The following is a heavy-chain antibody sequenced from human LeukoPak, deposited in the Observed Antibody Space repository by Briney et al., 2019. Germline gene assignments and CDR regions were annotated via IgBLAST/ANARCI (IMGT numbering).Heavy chain of an antibody. J-gene: IGHJ4*02. CDR3: ARGAAMNDYGDFFDY. D-gene: IGHD4-17*01. Sequence: ASVKVSCKTSGYTFTGYYMHWVRQAPGQGLEWMGRITPNSGGTKYAQKFQGRVTMTRDTSIGTAYMELSSLRSDDTAVYYCARGAAMNDYGDFFDYWGQGTLVTVSS. CDR2: ITPNSGGT. CDR1: GYTFTGYY. V-gene: IGHV1-2*06.